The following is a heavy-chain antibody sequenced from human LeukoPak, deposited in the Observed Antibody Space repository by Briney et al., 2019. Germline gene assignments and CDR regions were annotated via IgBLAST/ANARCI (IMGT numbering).Heavy chain of an antibody. CDR2: INPNSGGT. CDR1: GYTFSDYY. D-gene: IGHD7-27*01. CDR3: AVPAGTGVHNS. J-gene: IGHJ4*02. V-gene: IGHV1-2*02. Sequence: ASVKVSCKASGYTFSDYYMHWVRQAPGQELEWMGWINPNSGGTNYAQKFQGRVTITRDTSISTAYMELSRLRSDDTAVYYCAVPAGTGVHNSWGQGTLVTVSS.